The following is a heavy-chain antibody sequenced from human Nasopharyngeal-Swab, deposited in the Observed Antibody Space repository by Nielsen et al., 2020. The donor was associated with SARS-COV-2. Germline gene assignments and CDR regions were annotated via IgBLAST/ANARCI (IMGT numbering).Heavy chain of an antibody. V-gene: IGHV4-34*01. CDR2: INHSGST. CDR3: ARASSWAYYYYGMDV. D-gene: IGHD6-13*01. Sequence: SETLSLTCAVYGGSFSGYYWSWIRQPPGKGLEWIGEINHSGSTNYNPSLKSRVTISVDTSKNQFSVKLSFVTAADTAVYYCARASSWAYYYYGMDVWGQGTTVTVSS. CDR1: GGSFSGYY. J-gene: IGHJ6*02.